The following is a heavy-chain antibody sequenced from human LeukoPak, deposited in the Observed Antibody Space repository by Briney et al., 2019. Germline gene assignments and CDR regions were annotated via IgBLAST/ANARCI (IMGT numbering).Heavy chain of an antibody. J-gene: IGHJ4*02. D-gene: IGHD1-26*01. Sequence: SETLSLTCAVYGGSFSGYYWSWIRQPPGKGLEWIGSIYYSGSTYYNPSLKSRVTISVDTSKNQFSLKLSSVTAADTAVYYCARSPSYSPLTWFDYWGQGTLVTVSS. CDR2: IYYSGST. CDR1: GGSFSGYY. V-gene: IGHV4-34*01. CDR3: ARSPSYSPLTWFDY.